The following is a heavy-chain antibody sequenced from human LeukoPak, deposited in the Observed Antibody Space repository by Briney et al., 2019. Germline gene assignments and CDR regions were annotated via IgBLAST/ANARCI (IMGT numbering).Heavy chain of an antibody. CDR1: GFTFSDYY. D-gene: IGHD1-7*01. J-gene: IGHJ4*02. Sequence: GGSLRLSCAASGFTFSDYYMSWIRQAPGKGLEWVSYISSGDNTIYYADSVKGRFTMSRDNAKNSLYLQMNSLRAEDTAVYYCARVMGNYATDYWGQGTLATVSS. CDR3: ARVMGNYATDY. CDR2: ISSGDNTI. V-gene: IGHV3-11*04.